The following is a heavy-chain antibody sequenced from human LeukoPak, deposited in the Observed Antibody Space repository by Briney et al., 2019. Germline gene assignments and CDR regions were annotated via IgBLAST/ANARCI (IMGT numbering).Heavy chain of an antibody. CDR2: ISGSGGST. J-gene: IGHJ3*02. Sequence: PGGSLRLSCAASGFTFSSYALHWVRQAPGTGLEWVSAISGSGGSTYYADSVKGRFTISRDNSKNTLYLQMNSLRADDTAVYYCAKFASASCCQSAFDIWGQGTMVTVSS. V-gene: IGHV3-23*01. CDR3: AKFASASCCQSAFDI. CDR1: GFTFSSYA. D-gene: IGHD2-2*01.